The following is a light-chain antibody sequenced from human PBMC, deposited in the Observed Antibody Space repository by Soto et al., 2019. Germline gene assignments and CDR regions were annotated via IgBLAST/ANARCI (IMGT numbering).Light chain of an antibody. V-gene: IGKV3-15*01. CDR3: KQYSNVPT. CDR2: GAS. CDR1: QSVSSN. J-gene: IGKJ1*01. Sequence: EIVMTQSPATLSVSPGERATLSCRASQSVSSNLAWYQQKPCQAPRLLIYGASTRATGTPARFSGSGDGTEFARPCRCRQSEDFAVYYCKQYSNVPTFGQGTKVQIK.